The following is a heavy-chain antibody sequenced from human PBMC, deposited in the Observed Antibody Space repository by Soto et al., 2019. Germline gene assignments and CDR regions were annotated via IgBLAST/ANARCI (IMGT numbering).Heavy chain of an antibody. D-gene: IGHD5-12*01. J-gene: IGHJ6*02. CDR2: ISSSGSTI. Sequence: VQLVESGGGLLQPGGSLRLSCAASGFTFSSYEMNWVRQAPGKGLEWVSYISSSGSTIYYAHSVKGRFTISRDNAKNSLYLQMNSLRAEDTAVYYCARIRRDCYNYLYYYYYGMDVWGQGTTVTVSS. CDR3: ARIRRDCYNYLYYYYYGMDV. V-gene: IGHV3-48*03. CDR1: GFTFSSYE.